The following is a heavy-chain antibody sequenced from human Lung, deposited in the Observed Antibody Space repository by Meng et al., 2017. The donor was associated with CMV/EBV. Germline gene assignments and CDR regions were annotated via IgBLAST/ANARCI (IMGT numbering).Heavy chain of an antibody. Sequence: SVXVSCKASGYTFTGYYIHWVRQAPGQGLEWMGWITPNSGGTNYAQKFQGRVTMTRDTSISTAYMELSRLRSDDTAVYYCARGPFYYYGMDVWGQGTTVTVSS. D-gene: IGHD3-10*01. J-gene: IGHJ6*02. CDR1: GYTFTGYY. CDR3: ARGPFYYYGMDV. CDR2: ITPNSGGT. V-gene: IGHV1-2*02.